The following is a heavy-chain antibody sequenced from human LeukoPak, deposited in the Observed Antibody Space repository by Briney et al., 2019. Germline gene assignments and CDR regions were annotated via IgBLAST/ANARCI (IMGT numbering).Heavy chain of an antibody. V-gene: IGHV1-3*03. J-gene: IGHJ6*03. Sequence: ASVKVSCKASGYTFTSYAMHWVRQAPGQRLEWMGWINAGNGNTKYSQEFQGRVTITRDTSASTAYMELSSLRSEDTAVYHCARLARTYYYYYMDVWGKGTTVTISS. CDR1: GYTFTSYA. CDR3: ARLARTYYYYYMDV. D-gene: IGHD1-14*01. CDR2: INAGNGNT.